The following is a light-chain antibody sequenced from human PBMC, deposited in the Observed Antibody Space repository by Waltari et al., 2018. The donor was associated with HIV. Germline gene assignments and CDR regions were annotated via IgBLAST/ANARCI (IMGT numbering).Light chain of an antibody. V-gene: IGKV1-9*01. CDR3: QLLNTLPLFT. J-gene: IGKJ3*01. Sequence: DIQLTQSPSFLSASVGDRVTITCRPSQDLHSYLAWYQQKVGQAPKLLIYGASTLQTGVPSSFSGSGSGTEYTLTIKSLQPDDLATYDCQLLNTLPLFTFGPGTKVDVK. CDR1: QDLHSY. CDR2: GAS.